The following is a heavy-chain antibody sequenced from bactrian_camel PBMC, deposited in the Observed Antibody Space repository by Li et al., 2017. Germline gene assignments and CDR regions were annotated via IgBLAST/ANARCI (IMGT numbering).Heavy chain of an antibody. D-gene: IGHD7*01. CDR2: IRVIDGYA. CDR1: RQSYS. Sequence: HVQLVESGGGSAQAGGSLRLSCEASRQSYSMAWFRQVPGKEREVIATIRVIDGYAIYVDSVRGRFAISRDNAGNTLYLQMDSLQPEDTAMYTCAANPFGTGAAPFTRPSLVTGDRGPRSPSP. J-gene: IGHJ6*01. V-gene: IGHV3S58*01. CDR3: AANPFGTGAAPFTRPSLVT.